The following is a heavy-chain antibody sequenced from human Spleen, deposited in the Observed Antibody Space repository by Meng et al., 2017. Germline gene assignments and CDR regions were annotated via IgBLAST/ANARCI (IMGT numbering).Heavy chain of an antibody. Sequence: QLQLQESGPGLVKPSEPLSLSCPVSGDSISSGTYYGGWFRQPPGKGLEWIGSIHSSGGTYYSPSFKSRVTISGDTSKNQFSLKVTSVTAADTAVYYCARVFDYWGQGTLVTVSS. CDR3: ARVFDY. CDR2: IHSSGGT. CDR1: GDSISSGTYY. V-gene: IGHV4-39*01. J-gene: IGHJ4*02.